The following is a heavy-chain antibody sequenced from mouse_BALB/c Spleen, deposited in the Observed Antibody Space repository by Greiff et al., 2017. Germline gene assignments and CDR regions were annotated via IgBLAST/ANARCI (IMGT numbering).Heavy chain of an antibody. CDR1: GFTFSDYY. J-gene: IGHJ4*01. Sequence: DVKLVESGGGLVKPGGSLKLSCAASGFTFSDYYMYWVRQTPEKRLEWVATISDGGSYTYYPDSVKGRFTISRDNAKNNLYLQMSSLKSEDTAMYYCARDPDYYGSGMDYWGQGTSVTVSS. CDR2: ISDGGSYT. CDR3: ARDPDYYGSGMDY. D-gene: IGHD1-1*01. V-gene: IGHV5-4*02.